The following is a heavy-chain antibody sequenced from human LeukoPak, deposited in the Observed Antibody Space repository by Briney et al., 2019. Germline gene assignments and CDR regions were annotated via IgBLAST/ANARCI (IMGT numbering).Heavy chain of an antibody. CDR2: ISGSGGST. J-gene: IGHJ4*02. CDR3: AKDRRYSSGWYDY. V-gene: IGHV3-23*01. Sequence: QSGGSLRLSCAASGFSFSSYAMSWVRQAPGKGLECFSAISGSGGSTYYADSVQGRFTISRDNSKNTLYLQMNSLRAEDTAVYYCAKDRRYSSGWYDYWGQGTLVTVSS. D-gene: IGHD6-19*01. CDR1: GFSFSSYA.